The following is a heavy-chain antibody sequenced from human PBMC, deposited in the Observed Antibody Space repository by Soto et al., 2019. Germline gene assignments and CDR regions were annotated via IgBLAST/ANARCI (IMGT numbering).Heavy chain of an antibody. V-gene: IGHV3-33*06. CDR1: GSTFSKYG. CDR2: IWHDVSEK. CDR3: AKDGDRNYCSGGSCSFFDF. D-gene: IGHD2-15*01. J-gene: IGHJ4*02. Sequence: FLTLSCAASGSTFSKYGIHWVRQAPGKGLEWVAVIWHDVSEKYYADSVKGRFTISRDNSKNTVYLQMNSLRVEDTAVYYCAKDGDRNYCSGGSCSFFDFCGQGALVTVPS.